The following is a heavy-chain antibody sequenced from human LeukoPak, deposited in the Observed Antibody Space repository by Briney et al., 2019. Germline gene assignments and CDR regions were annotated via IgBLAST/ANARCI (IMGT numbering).Heavy chain of an antibody. D-gene: IGHD3-22*01. CDR3: ARDRDYYDSSAYPI. Sequence: PGGSLSLSCAASGFTVSFNYMSWVRQAPGRGLEWVSVIYSGGSTYYADSVKGRFTISRDNSKNTLYLQMNSLRAEDTAVYYCARDRDYYDSSAYPIWGQGTMVTVSS. CDR1: GFTVSFNY. V-gene: IGHV3-66*01. J-gene: IGHJ3*02. CDR2: IYSGGST.